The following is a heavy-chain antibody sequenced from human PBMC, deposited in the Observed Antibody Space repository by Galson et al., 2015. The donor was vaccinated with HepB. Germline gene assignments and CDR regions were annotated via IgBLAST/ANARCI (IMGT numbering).Heavy chain of an antibody. CDR1: GYTFTSYA. CDR3: ARDRQGRGYYFDY. D-gene: IGHD3-16*01. J-gene: IGHJ4*02. Sequence: SVKVSCKASGYTFTSYAMHWVRQAPGQRLEWMGWINAGNGNTKYSQKFQGRFTITRDTSASTAYMELSSLRSEDTAVYYCARDRQGRGYYFDYWGQGTLVTVSS. CDR2: INAGNGNT. V-gene: IGHV1-3*01.